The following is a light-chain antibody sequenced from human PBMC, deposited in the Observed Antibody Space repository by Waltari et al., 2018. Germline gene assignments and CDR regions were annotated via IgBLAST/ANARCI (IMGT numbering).Light chain of an antibody. Sequence: VVLTPSPPSLPITPGQPSSIPCRSSQSLVHSNGNTYLSWYQQKPGQPPKRLIYEVSNQDCGVPDRFSGSGAGTDFTLKISRVEAEDVGVYYCGQGTHLPYSFGQGTKVEIK. V-gene: IGKV2-30*02. CDR1: QSLVHSNGNTY. J-gene: IGKJ2*03. CDR3: GQGTHLPYS. CDR2: EVS.